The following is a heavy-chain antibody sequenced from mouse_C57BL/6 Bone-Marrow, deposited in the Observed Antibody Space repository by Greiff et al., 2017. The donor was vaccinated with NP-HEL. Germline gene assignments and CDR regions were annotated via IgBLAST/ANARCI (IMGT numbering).Heavy chain of an antibody. CDR1: GFSLTSYG. V-gene: IGHV2-2*01. Sequence: QVQLQQSGPGLVQPSQSLSITCTVSGFSLTSYGVHWVRQSPGKGLEWLGVIWSGGSTDYNAAFISRLSISKDNSKSQVFFKMNSLQADYTAIYYCASPLLLRYPAWFAYWGQGTLVTVSA. CDR3: ASPLLLRYPAWFAY. J-gene: IGHJ3*01. D-gene: IGHD1-1*01. CDR2: IWSGGST.